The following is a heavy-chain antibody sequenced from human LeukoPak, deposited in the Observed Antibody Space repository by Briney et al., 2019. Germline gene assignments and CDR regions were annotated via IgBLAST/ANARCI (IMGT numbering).Heavy chain of an antibody. CDR2: ISGSDGRL. D-gene: IGHD1-14*01. Sequence: GGSLRLSCAASGFTFSSYAMSWVRQAPGKGLEWVSAISGSDGRLFYADSVKGRFTISRDNSRNTVFLQMNSLRAEDTALYYCAKESPYRAPTRTYYFDYWGQGTLVTVSS. CDR1: GFTFSSYA. CDR3: AKESPYRAPTRTYYFDY. J-gene: IGHJ4*02. V-gene: IGHV3-23*01.